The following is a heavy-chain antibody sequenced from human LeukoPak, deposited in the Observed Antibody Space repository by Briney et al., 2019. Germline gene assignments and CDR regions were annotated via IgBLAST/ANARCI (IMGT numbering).Heavy chain of an antibody. CDR3: AGKSAPVVAADGDWYFDL. CDR2: ISSSGSTI. Sequence: GGSLRLSCAASGFTFSSYEMNWVRQAPGKELEWVSYISSSGSTIYYADSVKGRFTISRDNAKNSLYLQMNSLRAEDTAVYYCAGKSAPVVAADGDWYFDLWGRGTLVTVSS. D-gene: IGHD2-15*01. V-gene: IGHV3-48*03. CDR1: GFTFSSYE. J-gene: IGHJ2*01.